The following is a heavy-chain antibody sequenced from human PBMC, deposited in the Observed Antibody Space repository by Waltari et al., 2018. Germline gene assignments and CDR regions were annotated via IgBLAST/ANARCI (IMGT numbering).Heavy chain of an antibody. CDR3: ARRSCTGECYASYVY. V-gene: IGHV1-2*04. CDR2: INPKSGGT. D-gene: IGHD2-8*02. Sequence: QVQLVQSGAEVTKPGASVKVSCKPSGYTFTDYHIHWVRQAPGQGLEWMGWINPKSGGTYYAQTFQGWVTMTRDTSTSTVYMELSSLKSDDTAMYYCARRSCTGECYASYVYWGQGSLVTVSS. J-gene: IGHJ4*02. CDR1: GYTFTDYH.